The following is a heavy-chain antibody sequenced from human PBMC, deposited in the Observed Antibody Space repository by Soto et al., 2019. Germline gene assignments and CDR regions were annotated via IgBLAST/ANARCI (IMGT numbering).Heavy chain of an antibody. V-gene: IGHV4-39*01. CDR3: ARGGNYDYGMGV. CDR2: IYYSGST. D-gene: IGHD3-10*01. J-gene: IGHJ6*02. Sequence: PSETLSLTCTVSGGSISSSSYYWGWIRQPPGKGLERIGSIYYSGSTYYNPSLKSRVTISVGTSKSQFSLKLSSVTAADTAVYYCARGGNYDYGMGVWGQGTTVTVSS. CDR1: GGSISSSSYY.